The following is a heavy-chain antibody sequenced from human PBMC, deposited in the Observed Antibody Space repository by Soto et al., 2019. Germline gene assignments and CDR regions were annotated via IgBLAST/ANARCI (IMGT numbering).Heavy chain of an antibody. CDR3: ARGIRGNYYYDSTEMDV. D-gene: IGHD3-22*01. CDR2: ISSSSSYI. CDR1: GFTFSSYS. Sequence: PGGSLRLSCAASGFTFSSYSMNWVRQAPGKGLEWVSSISSSSSYIYYADSVKGRFTISRDNAKNSLYLQMNSLRAEDTAVYYCARGIRGNYYYDSTEMDVWGQGTTVTVSS. J-gene: IGHJ6*02. V-gene: IGHV3-21*01.